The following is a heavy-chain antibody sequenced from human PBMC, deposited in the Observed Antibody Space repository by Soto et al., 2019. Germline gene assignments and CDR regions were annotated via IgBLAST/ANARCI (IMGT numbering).Heavy chain of an antibody. V-gene: IGHV3-21*06. J-gene: IGHJ4*02. CDR1: GFTFSTSI. CDR3: TTALGRVPTIT. Sequence: EEQLVESGGGLVKPGWSLRLSCAASGFTFSTSIMNWVRQAPGTGLEWVSSITSSSSHMFYADSVKGRFTISRDNARNSLYLQMNSLRAEDTAFYYCTTALGRVPTITWGQGTLVTVSS. D-gene: IGHD5-12*01. CDR2: ITSSSSHM.